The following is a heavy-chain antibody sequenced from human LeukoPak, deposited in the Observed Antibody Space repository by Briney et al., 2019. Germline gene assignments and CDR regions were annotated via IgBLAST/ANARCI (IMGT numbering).Heavy chain of an antibody. Sequence: PSETLSLTCVVSGGSISSHYWSWIRQPPGKGLEWIGYIYFSGYTNYNPSLKSRVTISVDTSKNQFSLKLSSVTAADTAVYYCARELVGSSSSAFDYWGQGTLVTVSS. CDR3: ARELVGSSSSAFDY. CDR2: IYFSGYT. J-gene: IGHJ4*02. D-gene: IGHD6-6*01. V-gene: IGHV4-59*11. CDR1: GGSISSHY.